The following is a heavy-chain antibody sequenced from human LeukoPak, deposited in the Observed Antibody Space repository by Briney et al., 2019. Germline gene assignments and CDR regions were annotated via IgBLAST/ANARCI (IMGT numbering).Heavy chain of an antibody. CDR1: GFTFSSYS. D-gene: IGHD3-22*01. CDR2: ISGSGGST. J-gene: IGHJ4*02. Sequence: GGSLRLSCAASGFTFSSYSMNWVRQAPGKGLEWVSAISGSGGSTYYADSVKGRFTISRDNSKNTLYLQMNSLRAEDTAVYYCAKVAEDYYDSSGYLDYWGQGTLVTVSS. CDR3: AKVAEDYYDSSGYLDY. V-gene: IGHV3-23*01.